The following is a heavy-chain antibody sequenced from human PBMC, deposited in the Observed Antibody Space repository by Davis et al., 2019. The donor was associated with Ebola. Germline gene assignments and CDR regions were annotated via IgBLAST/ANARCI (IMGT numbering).Heavy chain of an antibody. J-gene: IGHJ4*02. V-gene: IGHV3-23*01. Sequence: GESLKISCRVSGFTFGDYAINWVRQAPGKGLEWVSAISSRGGTTYYADSVRGRFTISRDNSKNTMFLQMNGLRAGDSAVYFCGKGENYGSGNYYLGVEDYWGQGTLVTVSS. CDR1: GFTFGDYA. CDR2: ISSRGGTT. CDR3: GKGENYGSGNYYLGVEDY. D-gene: IGHD3-10*01.